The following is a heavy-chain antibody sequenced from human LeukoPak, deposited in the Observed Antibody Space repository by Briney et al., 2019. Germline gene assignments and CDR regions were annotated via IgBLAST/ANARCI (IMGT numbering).Heavy chain of an antibody. J-gene: IGHJ4*02. CDR3: AKRSSYYFDY. CDR1: GFTFSAPA. D-gene: IGHD6-6*01. Sequence: GGSLRLSCAAPGFTFSAPAMSWVRQTPGKGLEWVSTIISSGDGAYYPDSVKGRFTISRDNSKNTLYLQMNSLRAEDTAVYYCAKRSSYYFDYWGQGTLVTVSS. V-gene: IGHV3-23*01. CDR2: IISSGDGA.